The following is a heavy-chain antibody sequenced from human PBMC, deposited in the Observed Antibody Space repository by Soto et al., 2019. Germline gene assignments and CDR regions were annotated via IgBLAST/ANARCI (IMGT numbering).Heavy chain of an antibody. CDR2: ISASGAST. J-gene: IGHJ4*02. D-gene: IGHD5-18*01. V-gene: IGHV3-23*01. CDR3: AKDLGGPGLWNYFDH. CDR1: GFSFSSYA. Sequence: GGSLRLSCAASGFSFSSYAMSWVRQAPGKGLEWVSGISASGASTYYADSVKGRFTISRDNSKNTLYLQMNSLRAEDTAVYYCAKDLGGPGLWNYFDHWGQGTLVTVSS.